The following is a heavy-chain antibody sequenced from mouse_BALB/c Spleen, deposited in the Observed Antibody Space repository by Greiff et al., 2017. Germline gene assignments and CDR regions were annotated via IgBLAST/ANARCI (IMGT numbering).Heavy chain of an antibody. V-gene: IGHV3-6*02. J-gene: IGHJ2*01. CDR1: GYSITSGYY. Sequence: DVQLQESGPGLVKPSQSLSLTCSVTGYSITSGYYWNWIRQFPGNKLEWMGYISYDGSNNYNPSLKNRISITRDTSKNQFFLKLNSVTTEDTATYYCARMRGFPYYFDYRGQGTTLTVSS. CDR3: ARMRGFPYYFDY. CDR2: ISYDGSN.